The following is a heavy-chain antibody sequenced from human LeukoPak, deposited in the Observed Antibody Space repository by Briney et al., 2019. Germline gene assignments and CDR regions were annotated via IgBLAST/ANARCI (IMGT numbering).Heavy chain of an antibody. Sequence: SQALSLTCTVSGGSFNSGGYFRTWVRQPPGKGLEWIGYIYYSGSTYYNPSLKSRVTISVDTSKNQFSLKLSSVTAADTAVYYCARGDYGVNDYWGQGTLVTVSS. V-gene: IGHV4-31*03. D-gene: IGHD4-17*01. CDR1: GGSFNSGGYF. J-gene: IGHJ4*02. CDR3: ARGDYGVNDY. CDR2: IYYSGST.